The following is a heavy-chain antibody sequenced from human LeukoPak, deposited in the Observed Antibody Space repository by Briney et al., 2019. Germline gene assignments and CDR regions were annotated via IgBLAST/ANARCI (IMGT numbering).Heavy chain of an antibody. J-gene: IGHJ3*02. Sequence: GGSLRLSCAASGFTFSSYWMSWVRQAPGKGLEWLANIKQDGSEKYYVDSVKGRFTISRDNAKNSLYLQMNSLRAEDTAVYYCARDRSDILTGYNDAFDIWGQGTMVTVSS. CDR1: GFTFSSYW. D-gene: IGHD3-9*01. CDR3: ARDRSDILTGYNDAFDI. CDR2: IKQDGSEK. V-gene: IGHV3-7*01.